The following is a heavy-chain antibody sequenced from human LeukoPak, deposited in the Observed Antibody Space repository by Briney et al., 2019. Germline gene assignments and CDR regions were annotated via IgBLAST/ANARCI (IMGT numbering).Heavy chain of an antibody. V-gene: IGHV1-8*01. CDR2: MCPSSGNT. Sequence: ASVTVSCMASRYTFTSYDINWVRQAPGQGLEWMGWMCPSSGNTVYAQTCQGRVSMTRNTSISTASMELSSLRSEDTAVYYCARIRPRPALVFPAHYYYYYYMDVWGKGTTVTVSS. CDR3: ARIRPRPALVFPAHYYYYYYMDV. CDR1: RYTFTSYD. D-gene: IGHD2-2*01. J-gene: IGHJ6*03.